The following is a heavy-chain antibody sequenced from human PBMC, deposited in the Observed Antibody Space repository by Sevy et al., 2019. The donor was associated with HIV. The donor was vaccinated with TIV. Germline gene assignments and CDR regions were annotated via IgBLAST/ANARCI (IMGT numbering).Heavy chain of an antibody. D-gene: IGHD1-7*01. CDR2: INSDGSST. V-gene: IGHV3-74*01. CDR3: ARDRPRTKAFDI. CDR1: GFTFSSYW. Sequence: GGSLRLSCAASGFTFSSYWMHWVRQAPGKGLVGVSRINSDGSSTSYADSVKGRFTISRENAKNTLYLQMNSLRAEDTAVYYCARDRPRTKAFDIWGQGTMVTVSS. J-gene: IGHJ3*02.